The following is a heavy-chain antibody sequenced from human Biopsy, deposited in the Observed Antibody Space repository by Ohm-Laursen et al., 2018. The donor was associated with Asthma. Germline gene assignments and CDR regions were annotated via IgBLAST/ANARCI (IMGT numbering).Heavy chain of an antibody. CDR3: ARTYYDFLTGQVNDAFAL. Sequence: SSVKVSCKASGYAFIHFAIHWVRQAPGQRLEWMGWINAGDGNTKYSQKFQGRVTITRDTSASTAYMDLRSLRSEDTAMYYCARTYYDFLTGQVNDAFALWGQGTMVTVSS. V-gene: IGHV1-3*01. CDR1: GYAFIHFA. CDR2: INAGDGNT. D-gene: IGHD3-9*01. J-gene: IGHJ3*01.